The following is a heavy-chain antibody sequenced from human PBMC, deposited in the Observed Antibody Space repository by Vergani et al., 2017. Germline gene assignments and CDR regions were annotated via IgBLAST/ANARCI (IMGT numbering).Heavy chain of an antibody. J-gene: IGHJ2*01. CDR3: ASGKYYSDSTSHFRGRYFDV. D-gene: IGHD3-16*01. Sequence: QLQLQESGPGLVKASETLSLTCTVSGDSIISRSYYWGWIRQPPGNRLEWIGSIYNSGNGDSSSSLKSRVTISADTSKNHFSLRLTSVTAADTAVYYCASGKYYSDSTSHFRGRYFDVWGRGTLVTVPS. V-gene: IGHV4-39*02. CDR1: GDSIISRSYY. CDR2: IYNSGNG.